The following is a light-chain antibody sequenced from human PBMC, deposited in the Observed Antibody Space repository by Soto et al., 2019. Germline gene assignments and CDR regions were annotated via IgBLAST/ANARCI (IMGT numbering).Light chain of an antibody. Sequence: DIQMTQSPSTLSASIGDRVTITCRASQNINNWIAWYQQKPGKAPQFLIYDASTLESGVSSRFSGRGSGTEFTLTINSLQPEDFATYYCQQYKSYLRTFGQGTKVDI. J-gene: IGKJ1*01. CDR1: QNINNW. CDR3: QQYKSYLRT. CDR2: DAS. V-gene: IGKV1-5*01.